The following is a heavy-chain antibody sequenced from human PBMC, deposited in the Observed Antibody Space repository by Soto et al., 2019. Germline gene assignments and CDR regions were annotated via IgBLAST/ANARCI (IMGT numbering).Heavy chain of an antibody. V-gene: IGHV3-23*01. D-gene: IGHD2-21*02. CDR3: AKSCGGDCYSRREH. Sequence: EVQLLESGGGLVQPGGSLRLSCAASGFTFSTSAVTWVRQAPGKGLEWVSSISDSSGSRYYADSVKGRVTISRDNSKNTLYLQMNSLGAEDTAVYYWAKSCGGDCYSRREHWGQGTQVTVSS. J-gene: IGHJ1*01. CDR1: GFTFSTSA. CDR2: ISDSSGSR.